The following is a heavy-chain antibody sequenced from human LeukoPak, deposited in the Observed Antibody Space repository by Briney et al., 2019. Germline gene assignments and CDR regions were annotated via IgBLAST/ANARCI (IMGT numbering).Heavy chain of an antibody. CDR2: LDPEDGET. V-gene: IGHV1-24*01. CDR1: GHTLTDLS. D-gene: IGHD3-3*01. CDR3: ARGRNLKYYDFWSGYYTGPGYFDY. Sequence: ASVKVSCKVSGHTLTDLSTHWVRQTPGGGLEWMGGLDPEDGETIYAQKFQGRVTITTDESTSTAYMELSSLRSEDTAVYYCARGRNLKYYDFWSGYYTGPGYFDYWGQGTLVTVSS. J-gene: IGHJ4*02.